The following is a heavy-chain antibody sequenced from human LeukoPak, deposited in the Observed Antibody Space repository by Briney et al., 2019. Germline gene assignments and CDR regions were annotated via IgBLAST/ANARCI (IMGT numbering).Heavy chain of an antibody. CDR3: ARFHISGDSFDY. D-gene: IGHD3-10*01. J-gene: IGHJ4*02. CDR2: IIPIFGTA. Sequence: ASVKVSCKASGGTFSSYAISWVRQAPGRGLEWMGGIIPIFGTANYAQKFQGRVTITADESTSTAYMELSSLRSEDTAVYYCARFHISGDSFDYWGQGTLVTVSS. CDR1: GGTFSSYA. V-gene: IGHV1-69*13.